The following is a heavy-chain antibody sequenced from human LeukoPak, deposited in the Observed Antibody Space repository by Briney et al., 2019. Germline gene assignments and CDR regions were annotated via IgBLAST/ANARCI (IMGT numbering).Heavy chain of an antibody. Sequence: GASVKVSCKASGYTFTGYYMHWVRQAPGQGLEWMGWINPNSGGTNYAQKFQGRVTMTRDTSINSVYMELSGLRSDDTAVYYCAREGTPSSLYYFDYWGQGTLATVSS. J-gene: IGHJ4*02. CDR1: GYTFTGYY. CDR3: AREGTPSSLYYFDY. CDR2: INPNSGGT. V-gene: IGHV1-2*02.